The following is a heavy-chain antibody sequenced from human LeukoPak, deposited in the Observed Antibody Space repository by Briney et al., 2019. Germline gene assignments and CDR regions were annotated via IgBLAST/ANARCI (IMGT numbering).Heavy chain of an antibody. CDR1: GGSISAYY. V-gene: IGHV4-59*08. CDR2: VFYTGAT. CDR3: ARLTRHFFVF. J-gene: IGHJ4*02. Sequence: SETLSLTCTVSGGSISAYYWSWIRQPPGKGLQWIGDVFYTGATNCNPSLESRVTISVDTSKNQFFLNLSTVTAADAAVYYCARLTRHFFVFWGGGTPVAVSS.